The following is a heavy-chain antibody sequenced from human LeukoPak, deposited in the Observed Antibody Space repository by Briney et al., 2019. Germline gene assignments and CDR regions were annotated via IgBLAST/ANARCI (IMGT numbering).Heavy chain of an antibody. D-gene: IGHD3-10*01. Sequence: GASVKVSCKISGFGLSILSIHWMQQAPGKGLEWVGGIRPETGEPIFAQKFRGRVTITEDTFTDTGYLELRGLTSEDTAVYYCSTDSGRSYFYFDFWGQGTLVTVSS. J-gene: IGHJ4*02. CDR1: GFGLSILS. CDR2: IRPETGEP. CDR3: STDSGRSYFYFDF. V-gene: IGHV1-24*01.